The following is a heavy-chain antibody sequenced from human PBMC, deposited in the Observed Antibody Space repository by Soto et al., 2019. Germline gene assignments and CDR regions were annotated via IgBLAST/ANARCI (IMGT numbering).Heavy chain of an antibody. V-gene: IGHV4-4*07. D-gene: IGHD1-1*01. J-gene: IGHJ5*02. CDR2: IYATGTT. Sequence: ETLSLTCTVSDPSISGFYWGWLRNYAGMVLGWFGSIYATGTTDYNPSLKSRVMMSEDTSKEQCSLKLRSVTAADTAVYYCVRDGTKTLRDWFDPWGQG. CDR1: DPSISGFY. CDR3: VRDGTKTLRDWFDP.